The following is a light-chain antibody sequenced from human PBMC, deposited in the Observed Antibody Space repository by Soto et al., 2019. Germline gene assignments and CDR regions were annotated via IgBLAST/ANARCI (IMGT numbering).Light chain of an antibody. CDR1: SSDVGAYNY. Sequence: QPVLAQPASVSGSPGQSITISCTATSSDVGAYNYVSWYQQHPGKAPKLMIFEVINRPSGVSNRFSGSKSGNTASLIISGLQAEDEADYYCSSYTSSSTLVFGGGTQLTVL. CDR3: SSYTSSSTLV. CDR2: EVI. J-gene: IGLJ2*01. V-gene: IGLV2-14*01.